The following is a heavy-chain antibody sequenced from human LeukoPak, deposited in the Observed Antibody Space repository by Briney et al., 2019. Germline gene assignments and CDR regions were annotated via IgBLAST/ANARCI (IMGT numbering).Heavy chain of an antibody. Sequence: SATVSLTCTVSGCSISSYYWSWVRQPPGKGLEWIGYIFNVRSANYNPSLKSRVTISVDTSKNQLSLKLSSVPAADTPVYYCARLQYVGDAFDIWGQGTIVTVST. CDR2: IFNVRSA. D-gene: IGHD3-10*02. V-gene: IGHV4-59*08. CDR1: GCSISSYY. J-gene: IGHJ3*02. CDR3: ARLQYVGDAFDI.